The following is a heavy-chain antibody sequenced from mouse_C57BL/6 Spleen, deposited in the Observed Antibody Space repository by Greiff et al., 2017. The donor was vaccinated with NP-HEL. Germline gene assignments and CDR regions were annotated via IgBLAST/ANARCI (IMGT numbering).Heavy chain of an antibody. J-gene: IGHJ2*01. CDR2: IYPRSGNT. V-gene: IGHV1-81*01. CDR3: ARGRITTVVDYCDY. Sequence: VQLQQSGAELARPGASVKLSCKASGYTFTSYGISWVKQRTGQGLEWIGEIYPRSGNTYYNEKFKGKATLTADKSSSTAYMELRSLTSEDSAVYFCARGRITTVVDYCDYWGQGTTLTVSS. CDR1: GYTFTSYG. D-gene: IGHD1-1*01.